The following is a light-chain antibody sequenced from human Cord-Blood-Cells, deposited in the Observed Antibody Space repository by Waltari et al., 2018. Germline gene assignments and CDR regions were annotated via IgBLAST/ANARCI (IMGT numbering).Light chain of an antibody. Sequence: QSALTQPASVSGSPGQSITISCTGTSSDVGGYNYVSWYQQHPGKAPKLQIYEVSNRPSGVSNRFAGSKSGNTASLTISGLQAEDEADYYCSSYTSSSTLYVFGTGTKVTVL. CDR2: EVS. J-gene: IGLJ1*01. CDR3: SSYTSSSTLYV. CDR1: SSDVGGYNY. V-gene: IGLV2-14*01.